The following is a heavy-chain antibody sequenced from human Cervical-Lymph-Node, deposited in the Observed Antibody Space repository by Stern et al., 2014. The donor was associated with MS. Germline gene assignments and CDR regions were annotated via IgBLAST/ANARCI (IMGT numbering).Heavy chain of an antibody. D-gene: IGHD2-2*01. J-gene: IGHJ4*02. CDR2: ILYDGTNP. Sequence: DQLVESGGGVVQPGRSLRLSCAASGFTFSNYGMHWVRQAPGQGLEWVAVILYDGTNPYYADSVKDRFTISRDNSKSTLYLQMNSLRTEDTAVYYCAKVGCRRTTQRCYFDNWGQGTLVTVSS. V-gene: IGHV3-30*18. CDR1: GFTFSNYG. CDR3: AKVGCRRTTQRCYFDN.